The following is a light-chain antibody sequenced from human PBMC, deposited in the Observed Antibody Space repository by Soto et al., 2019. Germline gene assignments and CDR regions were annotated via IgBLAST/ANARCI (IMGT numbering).Light chain of an antibody. CDR2: GAS. J-gene: IGKJ2*01. Sequence: EIVLTQSPCTLSLSPGERATLSCRASQSVNNNYLAWYQQKPVQAPRLLIYGASSRATGIPDRFSGSWSGTDFTLTISRLEPEDFAVYYCQQYGSSQYTFGQGTKLEIK. V-gene: IGKV3-20*01. CDR1: QSVNNNY. CDR3: QQYGSSQYT.